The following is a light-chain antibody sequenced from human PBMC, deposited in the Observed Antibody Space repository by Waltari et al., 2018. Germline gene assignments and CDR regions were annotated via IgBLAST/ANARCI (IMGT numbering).Light chain of an antibody. J-gene: IGLJ1*01. CDR2: ANN. Sequence: QSVLTQPPSVSGAPGQRVTIPCPGSNSNIGAGYDVHWYQQLPTKAPKPPSFANNNRPSGVPDRFSGSRSGPSASLAITGLQAEDEADYYCQSYESSLSHSVFGTGTKVSVL. V-gene: IGLV1-40*01. CDR1: NSNIGAGYD. CDR3: QSYESSLSHSV.